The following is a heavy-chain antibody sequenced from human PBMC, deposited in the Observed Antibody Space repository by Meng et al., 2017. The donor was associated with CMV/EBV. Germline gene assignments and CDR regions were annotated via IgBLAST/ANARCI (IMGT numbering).Heavy chain of an antibody. CDR3: ARDSAVAGVVDY. CDR1: GGSISSSSYY. V-gene: IGHV4-39*07. D-gene: IGHD6-19*01. Sequence: RQGSGPGPVSPSETLSLTCTVPGGSISSSSYYWGWIRKPPGKGLEWIGSIYYSGSTYYNPSLKSRVTISVDTSKNQFSLKLSSVTAADTAVYYCARDSAVAGVVDYWGQGTLVTVSS. J-gene: IGHJ4*02. CDR2: IYYSGST.